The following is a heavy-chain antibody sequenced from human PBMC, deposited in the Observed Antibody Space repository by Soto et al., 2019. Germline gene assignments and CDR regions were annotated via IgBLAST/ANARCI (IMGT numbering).Heavy chain of an antibody. V-gene: IGHV5-51*01. CDR3: ARRTNXXXNAMDV. J-gene: IGHJ6*02. Sequence: GESLKISCKASGYSFTSNWVGWVRQMPGKGLEWMGIIYPGDSDTRYSPSFQGQVTISVDKSISTAYLQWTSLKASDTAMYYCARRTNXXXNAMDVWGQGTTVTVSS. CDR2: IYPGDSDT. CDR1: GYSFTSNW.